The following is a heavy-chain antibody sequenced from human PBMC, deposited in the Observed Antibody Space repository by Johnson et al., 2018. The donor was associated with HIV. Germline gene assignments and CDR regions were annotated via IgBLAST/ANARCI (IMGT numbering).Heavy chain of an antibody. Sequence: MQLVESGGGLVQPGGSLRLSCAASGFSVSSNYMTWVRQAPGKGLEWVSVIYSGGTTWYADSVKGRFTISRDTAKNSLYLQMNSLRAEDTAVYYCASLGLDLLVKAPLSVVFDAFDIWGQGTMVTVSS. V-gene: IGHV3-66*01. D-gene: IGHD3-16*01. CDR3: ASLGLDLLVKAPLSVVFDAFDI. CDR2: IYSGGTT. J-gene: IGHJ3*02. CDR1: GFSVSSNY.